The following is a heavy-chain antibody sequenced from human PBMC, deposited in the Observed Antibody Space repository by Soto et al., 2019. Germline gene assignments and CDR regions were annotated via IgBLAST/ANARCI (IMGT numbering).Heavy chain of an antibody. D-gene: IGHD6-6*01. Sequence: PSETLSLTCAVYGGSFSGYYWSWIRQPPGKGLEWIGEINHSGSTNYNPSLKSRVTISVDTSKNQFSLKLSSVTAADTAVYYCARGLGGNSSSSASNWFDPWGQGTLVTVSS. CDR1: GGSFSGYY. CDR3: ARGLGGNSSSSASNWFDP. CDR2: INHSGST. J-gene: IGHJ5*02. V-gene: IGHV4-34*01.